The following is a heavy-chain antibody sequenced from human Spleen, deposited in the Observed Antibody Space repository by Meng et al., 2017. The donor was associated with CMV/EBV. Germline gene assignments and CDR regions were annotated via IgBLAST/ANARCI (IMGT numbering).Heavy chain of an antibody. CDR3: ARGGSITTHNWFDP. CDR1: GGTFNTYT. CDR2: IIPIFNTP. J-gene: IGHJ5*02. D-gene: IGHD1-1*01. Sequence: PGGTFNTYTITWVRQAPGQGLEWMGRIIPIFNTPTYAQRFQGRVTITTDASTTTAYMDLSKLRSEDTAVYYCARGGSITTHNWFDPWGQGTLVTVSS. V-gene: IGHV1-69*05.